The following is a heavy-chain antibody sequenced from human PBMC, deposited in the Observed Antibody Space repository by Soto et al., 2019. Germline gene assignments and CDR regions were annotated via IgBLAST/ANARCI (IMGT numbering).Heavy chain of an antibody. CDR3: ARSPRRVDGKWFFDY. CDR2: ILHTGHT. J-gene: IGHJ4*02. Sequence: QVQMQKSGPGLVEPSGTLSLTCGVSDDSFSSSNWWTWIRQHPGKGLEWIGDILHTGHTDYSPSLRSRITLSIDTSKKEFSLHLTSVTATDTAVYYCARSPRRVDGKWFFDYWGPGALVTVSS. CDR1: DDSFSSSNW. D-gene: IGHD3-22*01. V-gene: IGHV4-4*02.